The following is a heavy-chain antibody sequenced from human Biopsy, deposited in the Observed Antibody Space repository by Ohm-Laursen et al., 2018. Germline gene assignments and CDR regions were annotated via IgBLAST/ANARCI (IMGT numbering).Heavy chain of an antibody. Sequence: SLRLSCSASGFTFSVYAMHWVRQAPGKGPEWVAIIWYDGSSEYYADSVKGRFTISRDNSKNTVYLEMNSLRAEDTAVYFCARDPIVGSKADGMDVWGQGTTVTVSS. J-gene: IGHJ6*02. CDR3: ARDPIVGSKADGMDV. D-gene: IGHD1-26*01. CDR1: GFTFSVYA. CDR2: IWYDGSSE. V-gene: IGHV3-33*01.